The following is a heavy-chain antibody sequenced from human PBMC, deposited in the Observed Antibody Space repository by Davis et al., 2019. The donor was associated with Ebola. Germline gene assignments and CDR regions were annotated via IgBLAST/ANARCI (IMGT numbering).Heavy chain of an antibody. CDR1: GESSSGYY. V-gene: IGHV4-34*01. J-gene: IGHJ4*02. CDR3: ARVGLSSGWTFDS. Sequence: MPSETLSPTCAVYGESSSGYYWSWIRQLPEKGLEWIGEVNDGGGGTYNPSLKSRVTISIDKLRNQFSLKLNSVTAADTAVYYCARVGLSSGWTFDSWGQGTLVIVSS. D-gene: IGHD6-19*01. CDR2: VNDGGGG.